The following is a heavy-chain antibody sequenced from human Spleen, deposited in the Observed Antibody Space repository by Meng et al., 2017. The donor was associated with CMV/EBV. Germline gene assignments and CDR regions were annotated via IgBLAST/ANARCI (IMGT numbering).Heavy chain of an antibody. V-gene: IGHV3-20*04. CDR3: ARDRGGLMYYFDY. J-gene: IGHJ4*02. CDR2: INWNGGST. D-gene: IGHD3-10*01. CDR1: GFTFDDYG. Sequence: GESLKISCAASGFTFDDYGMSWVRQAPGKGLEWVSGINWNGGSTGYADSVKGRFTISRDNLKNTLYLQMDSLRAEDTAVYYCARDRGGLMYYFDYWGQGTLVTVSS.